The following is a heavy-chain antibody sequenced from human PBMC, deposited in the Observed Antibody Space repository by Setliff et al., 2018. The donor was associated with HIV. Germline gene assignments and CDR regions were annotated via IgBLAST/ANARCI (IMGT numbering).Heavy chain of an antibody. CDR2: IYYTGTT. Sequence: PSETLSLTCVVSGGSINTGGYYWTWIRQVPGKGLEWIGSIYYTGTTNYNPSLESRLTISIDTPQNHFSLKLTSVTAADTALYFCSRGTYYKGLDPWGQGTLVTVS. CDR3: SRGTYYKGLDP. CDR1: GGSINTGGYY. D-gene: IGHD3-10*01. V-gene: IGHV4-31*11. J-gene: IGHJ5*02.